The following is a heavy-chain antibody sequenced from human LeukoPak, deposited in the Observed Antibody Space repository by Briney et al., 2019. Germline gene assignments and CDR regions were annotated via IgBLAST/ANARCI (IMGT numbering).Heavy chain of an antibody. CDR1: GGSISSYY. CDR2: MDNSGST. D-gene: IGHD2-2*02. CDR3: ARALYCSSTSCYMNNWFDP. Sequence: SETLSLTCTVSGGSISSYYWSWIRQPPGKGLEWIGYMDNSGSTYYNPSLKSRVTISVDTSKNQFSLKLSSVTAADTAVYYCARALYCSSTSCYMNNWFDPWGQGTLVTVSS. V-gene: IGHV4-59*12. J-gene: IGHJ5*02.